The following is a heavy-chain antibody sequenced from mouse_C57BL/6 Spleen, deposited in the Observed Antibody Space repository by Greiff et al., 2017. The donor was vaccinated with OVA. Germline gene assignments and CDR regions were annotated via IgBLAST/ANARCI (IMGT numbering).Heavy chain of an antibody. CDR3: AREGSYFDY. J-gene: IGHJ2*01. Sequence: EVKLQESGPGLVKPSQSLSLTCSVTGYSITSGYYWNWIRQFPGNKLEWMGYISYDGSNNYNPSLKNRISITRDTSKNQLFLKLNSVTTEDTATDYCAREGSYFDYWGQGTTLTVSS. CDR1: GYSITSGYY. V-gene: IGHV3-6*01. CDR2: ISYDGSN.